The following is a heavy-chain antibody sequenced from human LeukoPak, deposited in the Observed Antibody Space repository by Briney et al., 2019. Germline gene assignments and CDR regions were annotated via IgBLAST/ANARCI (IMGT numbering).Heavy chain of an antibody. D-gene: IGHD3-3*01. CDR1: GDSIRSDSW. Sequence: SETLSLTCAVSGDSIRSDSWWIWVRQAPGKGLEWIGERYHDGRRTYNPSLKSRVSISLDESENQFSLELTSVTAADRAVYFCAREKGHLMEVDVWGQGTTVTVSS. CDR3: AREKGHLMEVDV. V-gene: IGHV4-4*02. CDR2: RYHDGRR. J-gene: IGHJ6*02.